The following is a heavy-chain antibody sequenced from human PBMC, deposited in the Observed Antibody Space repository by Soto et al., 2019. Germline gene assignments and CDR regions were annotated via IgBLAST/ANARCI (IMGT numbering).Heavy chain of an antibody. CDR1: GFPFSSYG. V-gene: IGHV3-30*18. CDR2: ISYDGSNE. Sequence: GGSLKLSCASSGFPFSSYGTHLVRQAPGKGLEWVAIISYDGSNELYADSVKGRFTSPRDNSRQMVYLQMNSLRPEDTAVYFCAKSHLHYLFFDYWGQGTLVTVSS. J-gene: IGHJ4*02. D-gene: IGHD1-26*01. CDR3: AKSHLHYLFFDY.